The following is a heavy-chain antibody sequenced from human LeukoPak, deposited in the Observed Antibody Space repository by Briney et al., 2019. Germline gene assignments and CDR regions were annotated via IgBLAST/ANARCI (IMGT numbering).Heavy chain of an antibody. D-gene: IGHD3-10*01. Sequence: AGGSLRLSCAASGFTVSSNYMSWVRQAPGKGLEWVSVIYSGGSTYYADSVKGRFTISRDNSKNTLYLQMNSLRAEDTAVYYCARDLSISRGSLPYYYGMDVWGQGTTVTVSS. CDR3: ARDLSISRGSLPYYYGMDV. V-gene: IGHV3-66*01. CDR1: GFTVSSNY. CDR2: IYSGGST. J-gene: IGHJ6*02.